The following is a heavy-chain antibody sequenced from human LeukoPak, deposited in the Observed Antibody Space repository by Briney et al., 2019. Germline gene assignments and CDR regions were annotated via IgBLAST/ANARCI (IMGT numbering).Heavy chain of an antibody. D-gene: IGHD2-2*01. J-gene: IGHJ4*02. Sequence: SETLSLTCAVYGGSFSGYYWSWIRQPPGKGLEWIGEINHSGSTNYNPSLKSRVTISVDTSKNQFSLKLSSVTAADTAVYYCAKRTKTAARERHFDYWGQGTLVTVSS. V-gene: IGHV4-34*01. CDR2: INHSGST. CDR3: AKRTKTAARERHFDY. CDR1: GGSFSGYY.